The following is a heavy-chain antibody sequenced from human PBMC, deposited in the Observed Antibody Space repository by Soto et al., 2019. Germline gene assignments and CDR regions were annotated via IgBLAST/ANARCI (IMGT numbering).Heavy chain of an antibody. CDR1: GVTFSSYA. CDR3: AASSLVTPLRYWFDP. J-gene: IGHJ5*02. CDR2: IIPIFGTA. V-gene: IGHV1-69*13. Sequence: GASVKVSCKASGVTFSSYAISWVRQAPGQGLEWMGGIIPIFGTANYAQKFQGRVTITADESTSTAYMELSSLRSEDTAVYYCAASSLVTPLRYWFDPWGQGTLVTVSS. D-gene: IGHD2-21*02.